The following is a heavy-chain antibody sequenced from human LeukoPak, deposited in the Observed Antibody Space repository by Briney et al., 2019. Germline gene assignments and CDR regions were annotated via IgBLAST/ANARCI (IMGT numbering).Heavy chain of an antibody. J-gene: IGHJ6*02. CDR2: ISAYNGNT. D-gene: IGHD2-15*01. V-gene: IGHV1-18*01. CDR1: GYTFTSYG. Sequence: ASVKVSCKTSGYTFTSYGISWVRQAPGQGLEWMGWISAYNGNTNYAQKLQGRVTMTTDTSTSTAYMELRGLRSDDTAVYYCARDGDIVVVVATTSKSYYYGMDVWGQGTTVTVSS. CDR3: ARDGDIVVVVATTSKSYYYGMDV.